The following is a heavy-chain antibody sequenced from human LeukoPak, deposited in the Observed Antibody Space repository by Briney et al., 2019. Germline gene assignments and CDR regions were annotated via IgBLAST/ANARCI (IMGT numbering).Heavy chain of an antibody. CDR2: IFYSESA. D-gene: IGHD3-10*01. CDR1: GGSISSSDNS. CDR3: ARALWFGGRLHYYYYGMDV. J-gene: IGHJ6*02. Sequence: SQTLSLTCTVSGGSISSSDNSWSWIRQPPGKGLEWIGYIFYSESAYYNPSLQSRAIISIDSSKNQFSLKLSSVTAADTAVYYCARALWFGGRLHYYYYGMDVWGQGTTVTVSS. V-gene: IGHV4-30-4*01.